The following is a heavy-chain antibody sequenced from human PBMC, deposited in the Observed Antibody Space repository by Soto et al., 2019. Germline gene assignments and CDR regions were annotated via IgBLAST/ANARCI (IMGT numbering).Heavy chain of an antibody. CDR3: ARGSTDSYPGSRIFDF. J-gene: IGHJ4*02. CDR2: ITDTGGDA. D-gene: IGHD3-10*01. V-gene: IGHV3-23*01. Sequence: EVQLLESGGDLKQPGGSLRLSCVASGLTFGSRAMTWVRQAPGEGLRWVSTITDTGGDAKYADSVRGRFVISRDNSKKTLYLQMTSLTAEDSAMYYCARGSTDSYPGSRIFDFWGRGTLVTVSS. CDR1: GLTFGSRA.